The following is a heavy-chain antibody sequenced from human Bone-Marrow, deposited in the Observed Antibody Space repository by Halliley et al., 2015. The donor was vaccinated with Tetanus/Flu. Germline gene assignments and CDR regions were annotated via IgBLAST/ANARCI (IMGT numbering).Heavy chain of an antibody. CDR2: INSDGSST. Sequence: LVRGSHINSDGSSTSYADSGKGRFTSSRDNAKNTLYLQMNSLRAEDTAVYYCARAVTYVGNGWGQGTLVTVSS. D-gene: IGHD3-10*02. V-gene: IGHV3-74*01. J-gene: IGHJ4*02. CDR3: ARAVTYVGNG.